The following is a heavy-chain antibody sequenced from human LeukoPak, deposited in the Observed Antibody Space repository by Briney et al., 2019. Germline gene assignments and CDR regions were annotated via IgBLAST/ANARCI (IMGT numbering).Heavy chain of an antibody. D-gene: IGHD5-18*01. V-gene: IGHV3-23*01. Sequence: GGSLRLSCAASGFTFSSYAMSWVRQAPGKGLEWVSAISGSGGSTYYADSVKGRFTISRDNSKNTLYLQMNSLRAEDTAVYYCAKVASNTAMVSGGFDYFDYWGQGTLVTVSS. CDR1: GFTFSSYA. CDR3: AKVASNTAMVSGGFDYFDY. CDR2: ISGSGGST. J-gene: IGHJ4*02.